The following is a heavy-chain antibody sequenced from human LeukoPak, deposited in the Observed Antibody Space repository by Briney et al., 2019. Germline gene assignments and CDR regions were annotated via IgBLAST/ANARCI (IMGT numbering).Heavy chain of an antibody. J-gene: IGHJ5*02. V-gene: IGHV4-30-2*01. CDR3: ARNGGSKASIAAPRWFDP. CDR1: GGSISSGGYY. Sequence: PSQTLSLTCTVSGGSISSGGYYWSWIRQPPGKGLEWIGYIYHSGSTYYNPSLKSRVTISVDRSKDQFSLKLSSVTAADTAVYYCARNGGSKASIAAPRWFDPWGQGTLVTVSS. CDR2: IYHSGST. D-gene: IGHD6-6*01.